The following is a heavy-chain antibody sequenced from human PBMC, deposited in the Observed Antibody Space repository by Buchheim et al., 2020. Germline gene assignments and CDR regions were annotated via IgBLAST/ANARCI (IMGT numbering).Heavy chain of an antibody. CDR3: AKEMIVVVPSVHGYYYYGMDV. V-gene: IGHV3-30*04. Sequence: QVQLVESGGGVVQPGRSLRLSCAASGFTFSSYAMHWVRQAPGKGLEWVAVISYDGSNKYYADSVKGRFTISSDNSKNTMYLQMNSLRAEDTAVYYCAKEMIVVVPSVHGYYYYGMDVWGQGTT. J-gene: IGHJ6*02. CDR1: GFTFSSYA. CDR2: ISYDGSNK. D-gene: IGHD3-22*01.